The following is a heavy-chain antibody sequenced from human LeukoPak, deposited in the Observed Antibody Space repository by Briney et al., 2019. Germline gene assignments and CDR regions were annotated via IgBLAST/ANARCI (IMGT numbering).Heavy chain of an antibody. D-gene: IGHD5-18*01. V-gene: IGHV3-21*04. Sequence: PGGSPRLSCAASGFTFSSYSMNWVRQAPGKGLEWVSSISSSRSYIYYADSVKGRFTISRDNAKNSLYLQMNSLRAEDTAVYYCAKDPLHSGLGYSYGGNAFDIWGQGTMVTVSS. CDR1: GFTFSSYS. CDR3: AKDPLHSGLGYSYGGNAFDI. J-gene: IGHJ3*02. CDR2: ISSSRSYI.